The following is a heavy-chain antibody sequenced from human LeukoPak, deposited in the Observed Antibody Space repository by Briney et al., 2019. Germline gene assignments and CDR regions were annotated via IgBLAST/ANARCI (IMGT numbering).Heavy chain of an antibody. CDR2: IFYSALT. J-gene: IGHJ4*02. CDR3: ARLAAGTGDFYY. CDR1: AVSICISSYY. V-gene: IGHV4-39*01. D-gene: IGHD2-8*02. Sequence: PSETLSLTSTVSAVSICISSYYWGSIRHPPGWWLEWIVSIFYSALTYYNPFLKSLVSLSVITSTNQFFLNLSSVTAADTSLSFSARLAAGTGDFYYWGQRTLVTVSS.